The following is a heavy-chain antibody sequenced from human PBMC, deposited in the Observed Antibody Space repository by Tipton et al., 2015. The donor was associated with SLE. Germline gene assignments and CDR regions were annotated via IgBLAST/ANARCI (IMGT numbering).Heavy chain of an antibody. J-gene: IGHJ3*02. CDR3: ASSLIVADAGDAFDI. Sequence: TLSLTCAVYGGSFSDYYWSWIRQPPGKGLEWIGEINHSGSTTYNPSLKSRVTISVDTSKNQFSLKLSSVTAADTAVYYCASSLIVADAGDAFDIWGQGTMVTVSS. V-gene: IGHV4-34*01. CDR2: INHSGST. D-gene: IGHD5-12*01. CDR1: GGSFSDYY.